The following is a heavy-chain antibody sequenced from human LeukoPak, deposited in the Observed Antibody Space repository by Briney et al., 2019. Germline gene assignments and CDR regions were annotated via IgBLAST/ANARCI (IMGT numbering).Heavy chain of an antibody. J-gene: IGHJ4*02. V-gene: IGHV3-64D*09. CDR3: VKDVSGSYAFDY. Sequence: GGSLRLSCSASGFTFRSYAMHWVRQAPGKGLEYVSGINDNGGRTHYGDSVKGRFTISRDNSKNTLYLQMSTLRPEDTAVYYCVKDVSGSYAFDYWGQGILVTVSS. CDR2: INDNGGRT. CDR1: GFTFRSYA. D-gene: IGHD1-26*01.